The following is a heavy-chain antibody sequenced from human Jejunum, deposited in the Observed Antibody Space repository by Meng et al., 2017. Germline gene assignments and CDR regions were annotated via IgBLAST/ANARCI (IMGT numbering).Heavy chain of an antibody. CDR2: ISLSGSP. CDR3: ARHGAAPYFDD. CDR1: GGSISSSSV. J-gene: IGHJ4*02. V-gene: IGHV4-4*02. Sequence: QAQLQESGPGLVNPSGTLSLTCAVYGGSISSSSVWSWVRQPPGKGLEWIGEISLSGSPSYNPSLRTRVTISIDTSRNQFSLSLSSVTAADTAVYYCARHGAAPYFDDWGQGSLVTVSS. D-gene: IGHD2-15*01.